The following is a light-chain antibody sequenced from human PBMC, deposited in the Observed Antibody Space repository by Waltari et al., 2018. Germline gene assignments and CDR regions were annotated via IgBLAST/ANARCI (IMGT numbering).Light chain of an antibody. Sequence: QHLRGKAPILLIFGFSNRPSGVPDRFSGSKSGTAAALAITGLQPEDEADYYCQSYDSRRGGQVVFGGGTKVTVL. CDR3: QSYDSRRGGQVV. J-gene: IGLJ3*02. CDR2: GFS. V-gene: IGLV1-40*01.